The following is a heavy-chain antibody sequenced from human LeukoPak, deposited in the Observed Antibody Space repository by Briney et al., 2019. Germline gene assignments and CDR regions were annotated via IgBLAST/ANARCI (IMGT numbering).Heavy chain of an antibody. CDR2: ISYDGSNK. V-gene: IGHV3-30*04. Sequence: PGRSLRLSCAATGFTFSSYAMHWVRQAPGKGLEWVAVISYDGSNKYYADSVKGRFTISRDNSKNTLYLQMNSLRAEDTAMYYCARPRGYSGYDIGDYWGQGTLVTVSS. D-gene: IGHD5-12*01. J-gene: IGHJ4*02. CDR1: GFTFSSYA. CDR3: ARPRGYSGYDIGDY.